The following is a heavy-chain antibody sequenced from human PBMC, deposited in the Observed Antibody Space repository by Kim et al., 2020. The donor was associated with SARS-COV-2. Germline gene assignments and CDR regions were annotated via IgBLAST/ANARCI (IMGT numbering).Heavy chain of an antibody. J-gene: IGHJ4*02. V-gene: IGHV4-59*10. Sequence: QYNPSLKSRVTISVDAAKNQFSLNLTSVNAADTAVYYCATYSGTYYYNWGQGTLVTVSS. D-gene: IGHD3-22*01. CDR3: ATYSGTYYYN.